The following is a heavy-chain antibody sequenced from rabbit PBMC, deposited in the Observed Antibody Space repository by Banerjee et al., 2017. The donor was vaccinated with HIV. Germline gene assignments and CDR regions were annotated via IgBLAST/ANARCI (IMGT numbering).Heavy chain of an antibody. CDR1: GFSFSSGYY. D-gene: IGHD8-1*01. V-gene: IGHV1S40*01. CDR3: ARGAGISWYIGL. Sequence: QSLEESGGGLVQPEGSLTLTCTASGFSFSSGYYMCWVRQAPGKGLEWIACIYAGSTGTTHYASWAKGRFTISKTSSTTVTLQMTSLTAADTATYFCARGAGISWYIGLRGPGTLVTVS. J-gene: IGHJ6*01. CDR2: IYAGSTGTT.